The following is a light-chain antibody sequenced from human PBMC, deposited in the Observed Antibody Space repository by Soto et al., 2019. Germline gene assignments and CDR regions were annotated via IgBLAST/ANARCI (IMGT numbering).Light chain of an antibody. CDR1: QSVSTN. V-gene: IGKV3-15*01. CDR2: DAS. Sequence: EIVMTQSPATLPVSPGERATLSCRAGQSVSTNLAWYQQKPGQAPRLLIYDASTRATGIPARFSGSGSGTEFTLAISSLQSEDFAVYYCQQYYDWPITFGQGTRLDIK. CDR3: QQYYDWPIT. J-gene: IGKJ5*01.